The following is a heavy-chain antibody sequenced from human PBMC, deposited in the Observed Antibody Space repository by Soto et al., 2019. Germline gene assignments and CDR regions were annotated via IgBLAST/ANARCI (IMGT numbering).Heavy chain of an antibody. CDR1: GYTFTSYG. J-gene: IGHJ4*02. CDR2: IDAGSGNT. Sequence: QVQLVQSGAEVKKPGASVKVSCKASGYTFTSYGIHWVRQAPGQGLEWMGGIDAGSGNTKYSPKIQGRVNVTRDTSASTAYMELSSLRSEDTAVYYCARDRVLNGLLDYWGKGTLVTVS. D-gene: IGHD1-1*01. CDR3: ARDRVLNGLLDY. V-gene: IGHV1-3*01.